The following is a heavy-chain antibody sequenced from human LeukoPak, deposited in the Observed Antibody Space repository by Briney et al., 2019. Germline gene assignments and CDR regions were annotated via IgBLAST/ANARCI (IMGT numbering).Heavy chain of an antibody. Sequence: ASVKVSCKPSGYTFTGYYMHWVRQAPGQEREWMGWINPNSGGTNYAQKFQGRVTVTRDTSISTAYMELSRLRSDDTAVYYCERGCEITYYDFWSGKESNYYFDYWGQGTLVTVSS. CDR1: GYTFTGYY. V-gene: IGHV1-2*02. D-gene: IGHD3-3*01. CDR3: ERGCEITYYDFWSGKESNYYFDY. CDR2: INPNSGGT. J-gene: IGHJ4*02.